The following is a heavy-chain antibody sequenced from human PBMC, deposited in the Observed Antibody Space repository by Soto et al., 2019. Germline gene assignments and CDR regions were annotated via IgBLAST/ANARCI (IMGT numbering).Heavy chain of an antibody. CDR1: AFTFSIYS. J-gene: IGHJ4*02. CDR3: PRGGWNWNRTHYFDY. D-gene: IGHD1-1*01. CDR2: ISGSSSYI. V-gene: IGHV3-21*01. Sequence: WGSLTVSCAASAFTFSIYSMNWVGQAPGKGLEWVSSISGSSSYIYYADSVKGRFTISRDNAKNSLYLQMNSLRAEDTAVYYCPRGGWNWNRTHYFDYWGQGTLVTGSS.